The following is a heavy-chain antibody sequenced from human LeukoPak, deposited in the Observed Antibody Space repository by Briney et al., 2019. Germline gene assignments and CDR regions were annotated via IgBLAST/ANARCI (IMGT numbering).Heavy chain of an antibody. CDR1: GFTFSSYW. CDR3: ARGDAYALNF. CDR2: INSDGTTT. J-gene: IGHJ4*02. V-gene: IGHV3-74*01. Sequence: GGSLRLSCAASGFTFSSYWVHWVRQAPGKGLVWVSRINSDGTTTAYADSVKGRFTISRDNAKNTLYLQMNSLRAEDTAAYSCARGDAYALNFWGQGTLVTVSS. D-gene: IGHD2-2*01.